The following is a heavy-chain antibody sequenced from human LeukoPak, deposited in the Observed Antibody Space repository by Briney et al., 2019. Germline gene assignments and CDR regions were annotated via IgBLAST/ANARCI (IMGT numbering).Heavy chain of an antibody. J-gene: IGHJ2*01. Sequence: GGSLRLSCAASGFTFSSYAMSWVRQAPGKGLEWVSAISGSGGSTYYADSVKGRFTISRDNSKNTLYLQMNSLRAEDTAVYYCAKDRHYYDSSGYYYWNFDLWGRGTLVTVS. CDR2: ISGSGGST. D-gene: IGHD3-22*01. CDR1: GFTFSSYA. V-gene: IGHV3-23*01. CDR3: AKDRHYYDSSGYYYWNFDL.